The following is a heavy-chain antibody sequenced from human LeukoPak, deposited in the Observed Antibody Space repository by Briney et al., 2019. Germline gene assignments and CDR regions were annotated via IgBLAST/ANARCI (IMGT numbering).Heavy chain of an antibody. J-gene: IGHJ3*02. Sequence: PGGSLRLSCAASGFTFSSYAMGWVRQAPGKGLEWVSAISGSGDNTYYADSVKGRFTISRDNSKNTLYLQMNILSAEDTAVYYCAKDRVITMYAFDIWGQGTMVTVSS. CDR3: AKDRVITMYAFDI. CDR2: ISGSGDNT. V-gene: IGHV3-23*01. CDR1: GFTFSSYA. D-gene: IGHD3-10*02.